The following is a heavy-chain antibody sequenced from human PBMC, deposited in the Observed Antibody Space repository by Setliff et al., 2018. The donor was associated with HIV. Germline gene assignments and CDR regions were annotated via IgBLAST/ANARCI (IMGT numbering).Heavy chain of an antibody. CDR3: ISLYLGY. J-gene: IGHJ4*02. CDR1: GFTFSSYG. D-gene: IGHD2-8*01. Sequence: PSETLSLSCAASGFTFSSYGMHWVRQAPGEGLEWVGHMNSKTRGGAPDYAASVKGRFTISRDDSKNTFYLQMDSLKTEDTAVYYCISLYLGYWGQGALVTVSS. CDR2: MNSKTRGGAP. V-gene: IGHV3-15*01.